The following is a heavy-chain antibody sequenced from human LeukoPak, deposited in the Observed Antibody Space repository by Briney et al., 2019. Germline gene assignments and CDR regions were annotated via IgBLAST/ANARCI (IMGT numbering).Heavy chain of an antibody. Sequence: SVKVSCKASGGTFSSYAISWVRQAPGQGLEWMGRIIPILGIANYAQKFQGRVTITADKSTSTGYMELSSLRSEDTDVYYCAREALSTSNVLLWFGELSRNYYYYYYGMDVWGQGTTVTVSS. V-gene: IGHV1-69*04. CDR3: AREALSTSNVLLWFGELSRNYYYYYYGMDV. J-gene: IGHJ6*02. CDR2: IIPILGIA. D-gene: IGHD3-10*01. CDR1: GGTFSSYA.